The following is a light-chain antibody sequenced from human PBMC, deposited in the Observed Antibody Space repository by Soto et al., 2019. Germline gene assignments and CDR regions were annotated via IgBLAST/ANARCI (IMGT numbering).Light chain of an antibody. CDR1: SSDVGGYKY. Sequence: QSALTQPPSASGSPGQSVTISCTGTSSDVGGYKYVSWYQHHPGKAPKVVIYEVTTRPSGVPDRFSGSQSGNTASLTVSGLQAEEEADYYCCSSAGSSTVLFGGGTKLTVL. CDR3: CSSAGSSTVL. V-gene: IGLV2-8*01. CDR2: EVT. J-gene: IGLJ2*01.